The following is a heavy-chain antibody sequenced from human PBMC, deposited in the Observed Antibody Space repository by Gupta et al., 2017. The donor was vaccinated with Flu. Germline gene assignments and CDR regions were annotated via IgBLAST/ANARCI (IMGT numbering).Heavy chain of an antibody. D-gene: IGHD4-23*01. V-gene: IGHV4-39*01. CDR3: ASPMGPVVTAFEI. J-gene: IGHJ3*02. CDR2: VYYGGTT. Sequence: QLQLHESGPGLVKASETLSLTCSVSGGSLTSSTYYWGWIRQTPGKGLEWIGTVYYGGTTHYHPSLESRVTISVDTSKNQISLRLTSVTAADTAVYYCASPMGPVVTAFEIWGQGTEVLVSS. CDR1: GGSLTSSTYY.